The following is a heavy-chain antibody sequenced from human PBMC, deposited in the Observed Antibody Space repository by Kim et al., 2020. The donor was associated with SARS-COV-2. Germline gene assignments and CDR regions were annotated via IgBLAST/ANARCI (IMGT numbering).Heavy chain of an antibody. V-gene: IGHV3-23*01. CDR3: AKDPDLYYYDSSGTLDY. Sequence: GGSLRLSCAASGFTFSSYAMSWVRQAPGKGLEWVSAISGSGGSTYYADSVKGRFTISRDNSKNTLYLQMNSLRAEDTAVYYCAKDPDLYYYDSSGTLDYWGQGTLVTVSS. D-gene: IGHD3-22*01. CDR1: GFTFSSYA. J-gene: IGHJ4*02. CDR2: ISGSGGST.